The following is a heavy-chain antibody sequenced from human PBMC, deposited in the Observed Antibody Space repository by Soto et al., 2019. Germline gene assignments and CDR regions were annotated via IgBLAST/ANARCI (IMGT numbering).Heavy chain of an antibody. J-gene: IGHJ4*02. D-gene: IGHD3-10*01. CDR2: INHSGST. Sequence: SETLSLTCAVYGGSFSGYYWSWIRQPPGKGLEWIGEINHSGSTNYNPSLKSRVTISVDTSKNQFSLKLSSVTAADTAVYYCARGGDYYGSGSYLDYWGQGTLVTVYS. V-gene: IGHV4-34*01. CDR3: ARGGDYYGSGSYLDY. CDR1: GGSFSGYY.